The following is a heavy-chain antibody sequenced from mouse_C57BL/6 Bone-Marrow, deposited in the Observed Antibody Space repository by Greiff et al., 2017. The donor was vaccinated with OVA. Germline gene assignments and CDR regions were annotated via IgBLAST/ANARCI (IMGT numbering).Heavy chain of an antibody. CDR1: GFTFSSYA. CDR3: ARDERAMDY. Sequence: EVKLMESGGGLVKPGGSLKLSCAASGFTFSSYAMSWVRQTPEKRLEWVATISDGGSYTYYPDNVKGRFTICRDNAKNNLYLQMSHLKSEDTAMYYCARDERAMDYWGQGTSVTVSS. J-gene: IGHJ4*01. CDR2: ISDGGSYT. V-gene: IGHV5-4*01.